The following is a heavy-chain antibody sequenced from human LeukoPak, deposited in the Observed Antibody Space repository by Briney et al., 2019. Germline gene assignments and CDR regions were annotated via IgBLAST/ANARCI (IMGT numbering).Heavy chain of an antibody. J-gene: IGHJ3*02. CDR2: ISYDGSNK. CDR1: GFIFSTYG. CDR3: AKDLGSGYRGYDFAFNI. V-gene: IGHV3-30*18. Sequence: GGSLRHSCAASGFIFSTYGMHWVRQAPGKGLDWVAVISYDGSNKYYADSVKGRVTISRDNSKNTLYLQMNSLRAEDTAVYYCAKDLGSGYRGYDFAFNISGQGTMVTVSS. D-gene: IGHD5-12*01.